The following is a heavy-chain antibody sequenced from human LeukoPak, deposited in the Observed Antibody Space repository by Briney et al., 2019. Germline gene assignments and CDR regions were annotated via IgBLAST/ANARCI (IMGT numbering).Heavy chain of an antibody. CDR1: GGSISSGSYY. CDR3: ARHGGSGWYSY. D-gene: IGHD6-19*01. CDR2: IYYSGSP. V-gene: IGHV4-39*01. J-gene: IGHJ4*02. Sequence: SETLSLTCTVSGGSISSGSYYWGWIHQPPGKGLERIGSIYYSGSPYYNPSLKSRVTISVDTSKNQFSLKLSSVTAADTAVYYCARHGGSGWYSYWGQGTLVTVSS.